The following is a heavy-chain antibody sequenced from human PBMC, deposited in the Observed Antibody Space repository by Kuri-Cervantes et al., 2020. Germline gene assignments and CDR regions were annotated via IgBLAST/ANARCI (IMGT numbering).Heavy chain of an antibody. Sequence: GSLRLSCTVSGGSISSYYWSWIRQPPGKGLEWIGEINHSGSTNYNPSLKSRVTISVDRSKNQFSLKLSSVTAADTAVYYCARALGYCSGGSCYWFDPWGQGTLITVSS. CDR2: INHSGST. D-gene: IGHD2-15*01. CDR3: ARALGYCSGGSCYWFDP. V-gene: IGHV4-34*01. J-gene: IGHJ5*02. CDR1: GGSISSYY.